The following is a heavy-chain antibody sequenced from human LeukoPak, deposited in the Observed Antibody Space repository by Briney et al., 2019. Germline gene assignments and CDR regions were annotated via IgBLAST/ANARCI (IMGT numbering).Heavy chain of an antibody. J-gene: IGHJ4*02. CDR2: IYSSGST. CDR3: ARVVDHDYYDYYLDY. Sequence: GGSLRLSCAASGFTVSTNDMSWVRQAPGKGLECVSIIYSSGSTYNADSVKGRFTISRDTSKNTLFLQMNSLTAEDTAFYYCARVVDHDYYDYYLDYWGQGTLVTVSS. D-gene: IGHD4-17*01. CDR1: GFTVSTND. V-gene: IGHV3-53*01.